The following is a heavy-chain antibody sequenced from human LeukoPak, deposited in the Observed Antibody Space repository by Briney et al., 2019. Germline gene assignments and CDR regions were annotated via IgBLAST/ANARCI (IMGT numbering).Heavy chain of an antibody. CDR3: ARGRRSGWYRYDIYYYMDV. CDR1: GGSISSGSYY. Sequence: SETLSLTCTVSGGSISSGSYYWSWIRQPAGKGLEWIGRIYPSGSTNYNPSLKSRVTMSVDTSKNQFSLKLSSVTAADTAVYYCARGRRSGWYRYDIYYYMDVWGKGTTVTVSS. V-gene: IGHV4-61*02. J-gene: IGHJ6*03. D-gene: IGHD6-19*01. CDR2: IYPSGST.